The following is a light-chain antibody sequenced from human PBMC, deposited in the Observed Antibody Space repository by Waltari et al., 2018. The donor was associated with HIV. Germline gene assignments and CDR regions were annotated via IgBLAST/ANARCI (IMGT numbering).Light chain of an antibody. CDR3: QQYYTTPRT. V-gene: IGKV4-1*01. CDR1: QSVLYSSNNKNY. CDR2: WAS. J-gene: IGKJ1*01. Sequence: DFVMTQSPDSLAESLGERATINCKSSQSVLYSSNNKNYLAWYQQKPGQPPKLLIYWASTRESGVPDRFTGTGSGTDFTLTISSLQAEDVAVYYCQQYYTTPRTFGQGTKVVIK.